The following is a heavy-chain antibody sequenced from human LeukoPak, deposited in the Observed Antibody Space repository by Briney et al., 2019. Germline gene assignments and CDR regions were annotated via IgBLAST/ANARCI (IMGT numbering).Heavy chain of an antibody. V-gene: IGHV3-48*03. CDR1: GFAFSSYE. J-gene: IGHJ4*02. CDR3: ARDGTVVVPAAIIFDY. D-gene: IGHD2-2*01. Sequence: PGGSLRLSCAASGFAFSSYEMNWVRQAPGKGPEWVSYISSSGSTIYYADSVKGRFTISRDNAKNSLYLQMNSLRAEDTAVYYCARDGTVVVPAAIIFDYWGQGTLVTVSS. CDR2: ISSSGSTI.